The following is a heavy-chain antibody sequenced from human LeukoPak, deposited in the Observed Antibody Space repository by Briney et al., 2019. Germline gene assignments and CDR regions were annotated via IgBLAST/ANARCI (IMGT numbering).Heavy chain of an antibody. Sequence: SETLSLTCAVYGGSISGYYWNWIRQPPGKGLEWIGYIYYSGSTNYNPSLKSRVTMSLDTSKNQFSLKLSSVTAADTAVYHCARDSGSNFDYWGQGTLVTVSS. CDR3: ARDSGSNFDY. J-gene: IGHJ4*02. CDR1: GGSISGYY. CDR2: IYYSGST. V-gene: IGHV4-59*01. D-gene: IGHD2-15*01.